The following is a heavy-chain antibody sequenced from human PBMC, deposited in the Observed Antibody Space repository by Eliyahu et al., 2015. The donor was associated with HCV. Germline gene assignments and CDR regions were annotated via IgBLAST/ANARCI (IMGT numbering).Heavy chain of an antibody. V-gene: IGHV3-53*01. D-gene: IGHD3-10*01. CDR2: IYSGGST. Sequence: NYMSWVRQAPGKGLEWVSVIYSGGSTYYADSVKGRFTISRDNSKNTLYLQMNSLRAEDTAVYYCATGQTMVRGVIWGQGTLVTVSS. CDR3: ATGQTMVRGVI. J-gene: IGHJ4*02. CDR1: NY.